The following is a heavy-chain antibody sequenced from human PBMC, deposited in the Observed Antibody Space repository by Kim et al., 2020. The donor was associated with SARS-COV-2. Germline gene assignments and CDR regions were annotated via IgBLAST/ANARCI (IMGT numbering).Heavy chain of an antibody. Sequence: GGSLRLSCVASGFTFINYSMNWVRQAPGKGLEWVSNISSSSSITYYAESVKGRFTISRDNAKNSLYLQMNSLIDEDTAVYYCAIDKRWTDFDYWGPGTLVTVSS. D-gene: IGHD2-21*02. J-gene: IGHJ4*02. V-gene: IGHV3-48*02. CDR1: GFTFINYS. CDR2: ISSSSSIT. CDR3: AIDKRWTDFDY.